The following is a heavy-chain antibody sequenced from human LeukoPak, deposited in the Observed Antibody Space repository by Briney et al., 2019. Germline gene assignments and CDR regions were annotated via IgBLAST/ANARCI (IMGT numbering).Heavy chain of an antibody. CDR2: IYYSGTT. D-gene: IGHD6-13*01. CDR3: GGAATGTVGGFDP. V-gene: IGHV4-39*01. J-gene: IGHJ5*02. CDR1: GDSVSSSSYY. Sequence: SETLSLTCTVSGDSVSSSSYYWGWIRQPPGKGLEWIGSIYYSGTTSYNPSLKSRVTISVDTSKNQFSLMLTSVTASDTAVYFCGGAATGTVGGFDPQGQGTLVTVSS.